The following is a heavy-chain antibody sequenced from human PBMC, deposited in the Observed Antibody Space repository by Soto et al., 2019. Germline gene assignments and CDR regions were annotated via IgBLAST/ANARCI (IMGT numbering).Heavy chain of an antibody. V-gene: IGHV3-23*01. Sequence: EVQLLESGGGLVQPGGSLRLSCAASGFTFSSYAMSWVRQAPGKGLEWVSAISGSGGSTYYADSVKGRFTISRDNSKNTLYLQMKSLRAEDTAVYYCATREVATILTYFDYWGQGTLVTVSS. CDR3: ATREVATILTYFDY. D-gene: IGHD5-12*01. CDR2: ISGSGGST. J-gene: IGHJ4*02. CDR1: GFTFSSYA.